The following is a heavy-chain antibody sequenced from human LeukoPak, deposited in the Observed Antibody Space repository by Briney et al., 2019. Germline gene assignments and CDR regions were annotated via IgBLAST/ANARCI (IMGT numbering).Heavy chain of an antibody. CDR2: INPSGGST. D-gene: IGHD4-17*01. Sequence: GASVKVSCKASGYTFTGYYMHWVRQAPGQGLEWMGIINPSGGSTSYAQKFQGRVTMTRDTSTSTVYMELSSLRSEDTAVYYCARGPTANVGDYLSGMDVWGQGTTVTVSS. V-gene: IGHV1-46*01. CDR3: ARGPTANVGDYLSGMDV. J-gene: IGHJ6*02. CDR1: GYTFTGYY.